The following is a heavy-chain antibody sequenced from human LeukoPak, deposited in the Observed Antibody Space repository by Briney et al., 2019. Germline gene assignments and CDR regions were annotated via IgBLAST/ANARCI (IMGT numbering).Heavy chain of an antibody. V-gene: IGHV1-2*02. CDR2: INPNSGGT. CDR1: GYTFTGYY. Sequence: GASVKVSCKASGYTFTGYYMHWVRQAPGQGLEWMGWINPNSGGTNYAQKFQGRVTMTRDTSISTAYMELSRLRSDDTAVYYCACHRDYYGSGSYRAFDIWGQGTMVTVSS. J-gene: IGHJ3*02. D-gene: IGHD3-10*01. CDR3: ACHRDYYGSGSYRAFDI.